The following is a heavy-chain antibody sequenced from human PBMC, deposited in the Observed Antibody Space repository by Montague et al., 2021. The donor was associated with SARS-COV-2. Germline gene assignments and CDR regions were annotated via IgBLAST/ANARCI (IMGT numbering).Heavy chain of an antibody. CDR2: FRHYGSP. J-gene: IGHJ1*01. CDR3: VRGGYGYRSSD. Sequence: SETLSLTCVVYGGSFGGYYWTWIRQTPGKGLEWIGEFRHYGSPNYNPSVNPSLKSRVTMSIDKSKNQFSLRLTSESAADTAVYYCVRGGYGYRSSDWGQGTLVTVSS. CDR1: GGSFGGYY. V-gene: IGHV4-34*01. D-gene: IGHD6-19*01.